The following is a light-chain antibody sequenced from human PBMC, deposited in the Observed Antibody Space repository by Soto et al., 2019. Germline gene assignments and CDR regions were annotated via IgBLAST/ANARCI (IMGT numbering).Light chain of an antibody. V-gene: IGLV2-8*01. J-gene: IGLJ2*01. CDR3: GSYAGNNDLV. CDR1: SSDIGGYNY. Sequence: QSALTQPPSASGSPGQSVTISCTGTSSDIGGYNYVSWYQQHPGRSPKLMIYEVSQRPSGVPDRFSGSKSGNTASLTVSGLQAEDEAEDYCGSYAGNNDLVFGGGTKLTVL. CDR2: EVS.